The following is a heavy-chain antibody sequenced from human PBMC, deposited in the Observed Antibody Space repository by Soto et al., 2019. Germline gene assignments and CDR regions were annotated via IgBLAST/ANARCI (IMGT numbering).Heavy chain of an antibody. Sequence: QVQLQESGPGLVKPSQTLSLTCTVSVVSISSGGYYWSWIRQHPGKGLEWIGYIYYSGSTYYNPSLRSRVTISVDTSKNQFSLKLSSVTAADTAVYYCARAPYGDYASAVEIWGQGTMVTVSS. CDR1: VVSISSGGYY. J-gene: IGHJ3*02. CDR3: ARAPYGDYASAVEI. D-gene: IGHD4-17*01. CDR2: IYYSGST. V-gene: IGHV4-31*03.